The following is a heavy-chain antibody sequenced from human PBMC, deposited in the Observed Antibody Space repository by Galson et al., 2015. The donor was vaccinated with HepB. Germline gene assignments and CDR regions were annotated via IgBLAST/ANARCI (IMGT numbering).Heavy chain of an antibody. CDR3: AREGTDQSGSLGGAFDI. CDR1: GFTFSSYA. Sequence: SLRLSCAASGFTFSSYAMHWVRQAPGKGLEWVAVISYDGSNKYYADSVKGRFTISRDNSKNTLYLQMNSLRAEDTAVYYCAREGTDQSGSLGGAFDIWGQGTMVTVSS. J-gene: IGHJ3*02. D-gene: IGHD1-26*01. V-gene: IGHV3-30-3*01. CDR2: ISYDGSNK.